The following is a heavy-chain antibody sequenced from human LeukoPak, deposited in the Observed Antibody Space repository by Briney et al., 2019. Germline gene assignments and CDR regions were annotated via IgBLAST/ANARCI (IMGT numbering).Heavy chain of an antibody. V-gene: IGHV4-39*07. CDR1: GLSIDTSSYY. D-gene: IGHD3-22*01. CDR2: IYYSGST. Sequence: QPSETLSHTCSVSGLSIDTSSYYWGWLRPPQGKGLEWIGSIYYSGSTYYNLSLKSRVSMSIDTSKNQFSLKLRSVTAADTAVYYCARSGDYYVSSGWIDFWGQGTLVTVSS. J-gene: IGHJ4*02. CDR3: ARSGDYYVSSGWIDF.